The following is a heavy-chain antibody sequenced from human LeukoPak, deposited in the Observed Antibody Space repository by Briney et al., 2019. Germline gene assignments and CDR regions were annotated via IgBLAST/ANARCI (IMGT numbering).Heavy chain of an antibody. Sequence: GGSLRLSCAASGFTFSSYAMSWVRQAPGRGLEWVSAISGSGGSTYYADSVKGRFTISRDNSKNTLYLQMNSLRAEDTAVYYCAMRSTVLNPLDYWGQGTLVTVSS. V-gene: IGHV3-23*01. D-gene: IGHD4-17*01. CDR2: ISGSGGST. J-gene: IGHJ4*02. CDR3: AMRSTVLNPLDY. CDR1: GFTFSSYA.